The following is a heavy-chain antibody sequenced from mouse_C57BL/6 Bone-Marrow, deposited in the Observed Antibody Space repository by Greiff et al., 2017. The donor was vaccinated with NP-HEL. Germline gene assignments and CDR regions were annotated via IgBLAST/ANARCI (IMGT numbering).Heavy chain of an antibody. D-gene: IGHD1-1*01. Sequence: VQLKESGPELVKPGASVKIPCKASGYTFTDYNMDWVKQSHGKSLEWIGDINPNNGGTIYNQKFKGKATLTVDKSSSTAYRELRSLTSEDTAVYYCARADYYYGSSSAWFAYWGQGTLVTVSA. CDR3: ARADYYYGSSSAWFAY. J-gene: IGHJ3*01. CDR2: INPNNGGT. CDR1: GYTFTDYN. V-gene: IGHV1-18*01.